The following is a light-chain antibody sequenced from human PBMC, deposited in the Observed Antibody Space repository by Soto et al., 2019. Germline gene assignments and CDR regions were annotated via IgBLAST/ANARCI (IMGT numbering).Light chain of an antibody. CDR2: EAS. V-gene: IGLV2-23*01. J-gene: IGLJ1*01. CDR3: YSYAGSRIFYV. Sequence: QSVLTQPASVSGSPGQSITISCTGTSSDVGGYNYVSWYQQHPGKAPKLMIYEASKRPSGVSNRFSASKSGNTASLTISGLQAEDEADYYCYSYAGSRIFYVFGTGTKV. CDR1: SSDVGGYNY.